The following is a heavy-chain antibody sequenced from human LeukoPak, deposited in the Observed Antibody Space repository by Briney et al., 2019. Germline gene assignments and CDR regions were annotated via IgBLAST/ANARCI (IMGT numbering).Heavy chain of an antibody. CDR2: IYYSGST. CDR1: GGSISSYY. CDR3: ARGEQQLVRGYFSY. V-gene: IGHV4-59*01. D-gene: IGHD6-13*01. J-gene: IGHJ4*02. Sequence: PSETPSLTCTVSGGSISSYYWSWIRQPPGKGLEWIGYIYYSGSTNYNPSLKSRVTISVDTSKNQFSLKLSSVTAADTAVYYCARGEQQLVRGYFSYWGQGTLVTVSS.